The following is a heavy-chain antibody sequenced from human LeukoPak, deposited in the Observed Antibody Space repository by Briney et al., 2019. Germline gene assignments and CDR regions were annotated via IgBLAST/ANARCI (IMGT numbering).Heavy chain of an antibody. CDR2: IYSGGST. J-gene: IGHJ4*02. V-gene: IGHV3-53*01. D-gene: IGHD3-22*01. Sequence: GGSLRLSCAASGFTVSSNYMSWVRQAPGKGLKWVSVIYSGGSTYYADSVKGRFTISRDNSKNTLYLQMNSLRAEDTAVYYCARGSYYDSSGYYSWGQGTLVTVSS. CDR1: GFTVSSNY. CDR3: ARGSYYDSSGYYS.